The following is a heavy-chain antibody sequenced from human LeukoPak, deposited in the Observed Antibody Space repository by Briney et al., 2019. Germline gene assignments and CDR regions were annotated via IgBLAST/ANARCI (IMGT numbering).Heavy chain of an antibody. Sequence: GASVKVSCKASGYTFTSYGISWVRQAPGQGLEWMGWISAYNGNTNYAQKLQGRVTMTTDTSTSTAYMELRSLRSDDTAVYYCARWYSSGWYTSWEFDYWGQGTLVTVSS. J-gene: IGHJ4*02. CDR1: GYTFTSYG. V-gene: IGHV1-18*01. CDR3: ARWYSSGWYTSWEFDY. D-gene: IGHD6-19*01. CDR2: ISAYNGNT.